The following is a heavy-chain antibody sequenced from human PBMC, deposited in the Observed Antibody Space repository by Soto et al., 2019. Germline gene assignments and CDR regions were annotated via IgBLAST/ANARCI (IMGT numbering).Heavy chain of an antibody. V-gene: IGHV4-59*01. Sequence: QVQLQESGPGLVKPSETLSLTCRVSGGSMSGYYWSWVRLAPGKGLEWIGYVYYTGSTNYNPSLQSRVIISVDTSNKQFSLSLSLVTAADTAVYFCARSIAVPSGHIDHWGQGIRVTISS. D-gene: IGHD6-6*01. CDR1: GGSMSGYY. CDR3: ARSIAVPSGHIDH. CDR2: VYYTGST. J-gene: IGHJ4*02.